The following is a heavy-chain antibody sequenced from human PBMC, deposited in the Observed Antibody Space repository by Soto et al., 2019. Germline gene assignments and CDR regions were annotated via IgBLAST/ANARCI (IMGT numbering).Heavy chain of an antibody. CDR1: GGSFRGYY. J-gene: IGHJ2*01. Sequence: QVQLQQWGAGLLTPSETLSLPCAVYGGSFRGYYWRWVRQPPGTGLEWIGEINHSGRTNYNPSLKRRVIISVGQSKNQISRKLSSVTAADTAVEYRARGGTTIFGGVKRTEPRRYFDLWGRGNLGTVSS. V-gene: IGHV4-34*01. D-gene: IGHD3-3*01. CDR3: ARGGTTIFGGVKRTEPRRYFDL. CDR2: INHSGRT.